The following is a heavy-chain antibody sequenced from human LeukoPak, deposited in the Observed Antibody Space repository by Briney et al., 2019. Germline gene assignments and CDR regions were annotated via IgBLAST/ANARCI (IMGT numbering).Heavy chain of an antibody. CDR1: GYTFTGYY. CDR3: AREDIVVAVVATRGGYYGMDV. V-gene: IGHV1-2*02. Sequence: ASDEVSCKASGYTFTGYYIHWVRQAPGQGLELMGWINPNSGGTNYAQKFQGRVTMTRDTSISTAYMELSRLRSDDTAVYYCAREDIVVAVVATRGGYYGMDVWGQGTTVTVSS. CDR2: INPNSGGT. J-gene: IGHJ6*02. D-gene: IGHD2-15*01.